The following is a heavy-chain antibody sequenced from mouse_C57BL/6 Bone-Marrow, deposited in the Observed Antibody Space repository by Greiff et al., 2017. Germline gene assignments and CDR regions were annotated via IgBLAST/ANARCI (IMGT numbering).Heavy chain of an antibody. V-gene: IGHV1-5*01. CDR1: GYTFTSYW. CDR2: IYPGNSDT. J-gene: IGHJ3*01. CDR3: KRPVPGTDWFAY. D-gene: IGHD3-3*01. Sequence: VQLQQSGTVLARPGASVKMSCKTSGYTFTSYWMHWVKQRPGQGLEWIGAIYPGNSDTSYNQKFKGKAKLTAVTSASTAYMELSSLTNEDSAVYDRKRPVPGTDWFAYWGQGTLVTVSA.